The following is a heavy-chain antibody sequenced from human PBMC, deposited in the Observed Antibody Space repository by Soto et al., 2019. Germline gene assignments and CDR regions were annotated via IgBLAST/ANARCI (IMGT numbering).Heavy chain of an antibody. CDR3: AGIAVAGPFDY. CDR1: GYTFTGYY. Sequence: ASVKVSCKASGYTFTGYYMHWVRQAPGQGLEWMGWINPNSGGTNYAQKVQGRVTMTKHTSISTAYMELSRLRSDDTAVYYCAGIAVAGPFDYWGQGTLVTVSS. J-gene: IGHJ4*02. V-gene: IGHV1-2*02. D-gene: IGHD6-19*01. CDR2: INPNSGGT.